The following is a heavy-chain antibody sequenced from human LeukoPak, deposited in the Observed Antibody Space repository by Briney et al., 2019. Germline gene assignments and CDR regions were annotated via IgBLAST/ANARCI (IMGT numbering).Heavy chain of an antibody. J-gene: IGHJ4*02. V-gene: IGHV3-66*01. CDR2: MYSDGST. CDR1: GFTVSTNY. Sequence: PGGSLRLSCAASGFTVSTNYMSWVRQAPGKGLEWVSVMYSDGSTYYADSVKGRFTISRDNSKNTLYLQMNSLRAEDTAVYYCARDVGYCSGGGCYVGYFDYWGQGTLVTVSS. CDR3: ARDVGYCSGGGCYVGYFDY. D-gene: IGHD2-15*01.